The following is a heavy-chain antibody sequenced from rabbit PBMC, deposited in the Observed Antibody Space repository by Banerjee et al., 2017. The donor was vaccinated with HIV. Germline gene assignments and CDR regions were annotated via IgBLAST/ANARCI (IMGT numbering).Heavy chain of an antibody. V-gene: IGHV1S43*01. J-gene: IGHJ4*01. CDR1: GIDFSSYYY. Sequence: QQQLEESGGGLVKPGGTLTLTCKASGIDFSSYYYMCWVRQAPGKGLELIACIYTSSGSTWYASWVNGRFTISKTSSTTVTLQMTSLTAADTATYFCARSGSSHFAYFNLWGPGTLVTVS. CDR2: IYTSSGST. D-gene: IGHD8-1*01. CDR3: ARSGSSHFAYFNL.